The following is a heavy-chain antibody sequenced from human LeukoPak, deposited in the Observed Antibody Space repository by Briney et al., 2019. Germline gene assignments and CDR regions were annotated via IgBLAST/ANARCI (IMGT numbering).Heavy chain of an antibody. CDR2: ISSSGSTI. CDR1: GFTFSSYE. D-gene: IGHD1-26*01. Sequence: PGGSLRLSCAASGFTFSSYEMNWVRQAPGKGLEWVSYISSSGSTIYYADSVKGRFTISRDNAKNSLYLKMNSLRAEDTAVYYCARSLGDWYFDLWGRGTLVTVSS. CDR3: ARSLGDWYFDL. V-gene: IGHV3-48*03. J-gene: IGHJ2*01.